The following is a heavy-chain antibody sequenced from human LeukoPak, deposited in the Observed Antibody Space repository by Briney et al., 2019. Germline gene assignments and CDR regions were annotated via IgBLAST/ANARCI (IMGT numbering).Heavy chain of an antibody. CDR1: GFTFSSYA. V-gene: IGHV3-30-3*01. D-gene: IGHD6-19*01. J-gene: IGHJ4*02. CDR2: TSYDGSNK. Sequence: PGRSLRLSCAASGFTFSSYAMHWVRQASGKGLEWVAVTSYDGSNKYYADSVKGRFTISRDNSKNTLYLQMNSLRAEDTAVYYCARGGIAVRDYWGQGTLVTVSS. CDR3: ARGGIAVRDY.